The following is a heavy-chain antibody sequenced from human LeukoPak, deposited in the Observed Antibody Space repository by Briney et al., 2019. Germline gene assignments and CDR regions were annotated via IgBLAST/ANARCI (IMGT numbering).Heavy chain of an antibody. CDR2: IYTSGST. D-gene: IGHD2-21*01. Sequence: SQTLSLTCTVSGGSISSGSYYWSWIRQPAGKGLAWIGRIYTSGSTNYNPSLKSRVTISVDTSKNQFSLKLSSVTAADTAVYYCARWVNYYYYMDVWGKGTTVTVSS. CDR1: GGSISSGSYY. CDR3: ARWVNYYYYMDV. V-gene: IGHV4-61*02. J-gene: IGHJ6*03.